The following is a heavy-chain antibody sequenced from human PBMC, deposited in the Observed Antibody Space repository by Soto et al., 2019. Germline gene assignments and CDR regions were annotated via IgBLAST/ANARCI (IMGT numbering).Heavy chain of an antibody. V-gene: IGHV3-9*01. D-gene: IGHD4-17*01. J-gene: IGHJ4*02. Sequence: EVQLVESGGGLVQSGRSLRLSCAASGFRFDDYAMHWVRQAPGKGLEWLSGISWNHVTTGYADSVKGRFTISRDNAKNSLLLQMNSLRAEDTAVYYCAKDIDAYGTTVTHFDNWGQGTQVTVSS. CDR2: ISWNHVTT. CDR3: AKDIDAYGTTVTHFDN. CDR1: GFRFDDYA.